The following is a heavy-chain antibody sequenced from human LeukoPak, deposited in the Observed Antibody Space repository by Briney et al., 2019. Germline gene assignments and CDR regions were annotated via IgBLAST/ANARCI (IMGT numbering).Heavy chain of an antibody. CDR1: GFTFSSYA. CDR2: ISGSGGST. Sequence: PGGSLTFSCAASGFTFSSYAMSWVRQAPGKGLEWVSAISGSGGSTYYADSVKGRFTISRDNSKNTLYLQMNSLRAEDTAVYYCAKDGDSSGWYVPFDYWGQGTLVTVSS. D-gene: IGHD6-19*01. V-gene: IGHV3-23*01. J-gene: IGHJ4*02. CDR3: AKDGDSSGWYVPFDY.